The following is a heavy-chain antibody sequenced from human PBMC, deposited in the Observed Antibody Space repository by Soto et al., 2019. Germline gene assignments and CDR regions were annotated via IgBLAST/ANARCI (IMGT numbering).Heavy chain of an antibody. Sequence: EFVKISFKGSGYSFTSYWISWVGQMPGKGLEWMGRIDPSGSYTNYSPSFQGHVTISADKSISTAYLQWSSLKASDTAMYYCARHSPYSSSWEYYYGMDVWGQGTTVTVSS. D-gene: IGHD6-13*01. CDR2: IDPSGSYT. CDR1: GYSFTSYW. V-gene: IGHV5-10-1*01. CDR3: ARHSPYSSSWEYYYGMDV. J-gene: IGHJ6*02.